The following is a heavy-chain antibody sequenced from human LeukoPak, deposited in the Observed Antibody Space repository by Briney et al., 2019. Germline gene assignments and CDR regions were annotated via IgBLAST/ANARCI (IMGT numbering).Heavy chain of an antibody. J-gene: IGHJ6*03. CDR3: AKGDDSSGYYYNYYYMDV. CDR1: GFTFSSYE. Sequence: GGSLRLSCAASGFTFSSYEMNWVRQAPGKGLEWVSYISSSGSTIYYADSVKGRFTISRDNAKNSLYLQMNSLRAEDTAVYYCAKGDDSSGYYYNYYYMDVWGKGTTVTVSS. CDR2: ISSSGSTI. V-gene: IGHV3-48*03. D-gene: IGHD3-22*01.